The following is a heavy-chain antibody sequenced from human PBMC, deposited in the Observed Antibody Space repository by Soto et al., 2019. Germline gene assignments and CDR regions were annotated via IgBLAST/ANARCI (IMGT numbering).Heavy chain of an antibody. J-gene: IGHJ3*02. D-gene: IGHD2-15*01. CDR3: ATTVGGVRLLHI. CDR1: GYTLTELS. V-gene: IGHV1-24*01. CDR2: FDPEDGET. Sequence: ASVKVSCKVSGYTLTELSMHWVRQAPGKGLEWMGGFDPEDGETIYAQKFQGRVTMTEDTSTDTAYMELSSLRSEDTAVYYRATTVGGVRLLHIWGQGTMVTISS.